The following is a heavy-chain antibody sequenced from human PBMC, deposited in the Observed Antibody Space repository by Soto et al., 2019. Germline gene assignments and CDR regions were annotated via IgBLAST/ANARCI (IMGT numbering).Heavy chain of an antibody. CDR1: GGTFRSYV. J-gene: IGHJ4*02. Sequence: QVQLVQSGAEVKKPGSSVKVSCKASGGTFRSYVTSWVRQAPGQGLEWLGGIITMYGTTYHAQTFQGRVTISADESTSTAFMELSSLRSEDTAVYYCARIGTLDWIDDYWGQGTLVTVSS. CDR3: ARIGTLDWIDDY. CDR2: IITMYGTT. V-gene: IGHV1-69*12. D-gene: IGHD1-1*01.